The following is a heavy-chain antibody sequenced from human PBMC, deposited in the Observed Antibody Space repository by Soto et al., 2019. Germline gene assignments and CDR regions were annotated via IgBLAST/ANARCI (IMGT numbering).Heavy chain of an antibody. CDR3: ARDRPSIPVGMYV. V-gene: IGHV3-53*01. Sequence: GVFLCRSCAASGFPVSSNYMSRVRQAPGKGMVWVSVISSGGRRFYLASVPGRLTISWDNSKNTLYLQINSLRAEETAAVRRARDRPSIPVGMYVWGQGTTVTVSA. D-gene: IGHD2-21*01. CDR2: ISSGGRR. J-gene: IGHJ6*01. CDR1: GFPVSSNY.